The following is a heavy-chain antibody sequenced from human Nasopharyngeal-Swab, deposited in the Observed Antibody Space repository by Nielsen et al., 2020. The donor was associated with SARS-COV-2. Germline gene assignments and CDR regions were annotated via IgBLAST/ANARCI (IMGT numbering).Heavy chain of an antibody. Sequence: GESLKISCAASGFTFSSYGMHWVRQAPGKGLAWVALISYDGSNKYYADSVKGRFTISRDNSKNTLYLQMNSLRAEDTAVYYCAKVYGGSEFDPWGQGTLVTVSS. J-gene: IGHJ5*02. CDR3: AKVYGGSEFDP. D-gene: IGHD4-23*01. V-gene: IGHV3-30*18. CDR2: ISYDGSNK. CDR1: GFTFSSYG.